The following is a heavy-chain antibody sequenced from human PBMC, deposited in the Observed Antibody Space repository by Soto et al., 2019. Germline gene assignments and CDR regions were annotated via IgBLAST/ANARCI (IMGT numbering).Heavy chain of an antibody. Sequence: VGSVRLCCSACVFSFISYLVHWVLQAPVNWLLWVSRINSDGSSTSYEDSVKGRFTISRDNDKNTLYLQMNSLRAEDTAVYYCARGDGGEQKIVILELEHWGPPHLVTVSS. CDR2: INSDGSST. J-gene: IGHJ4*02. V-gene: IGHV3-74*01. CDR1: VFSFISYL. D-gene: IGHD1-26*01. CDR3: ARGDGGEQKIVILELEH.